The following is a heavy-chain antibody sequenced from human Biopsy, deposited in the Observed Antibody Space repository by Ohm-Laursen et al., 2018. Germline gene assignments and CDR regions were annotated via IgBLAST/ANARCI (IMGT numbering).Heavy chain of an antibody. Sequence: SLRLSCAATGFTFDDYAMHWVRQAPGKGLEWVSGISWSSRNIGYADSVKGRFTISRDNAKNSLYLQMNSLRAEDTALYYCGKEGGSGDYAAWGAFDIWGQGTMVTVSS. CDR1: GFTFDDYA. D-gene: IGHD3-22*01. CDR2: ISWSSRNI. V-gene: IGHV3-9*01. CDR3: GKEGGSGDYAAWGAFDI. J-gene: IGHJ3*02.